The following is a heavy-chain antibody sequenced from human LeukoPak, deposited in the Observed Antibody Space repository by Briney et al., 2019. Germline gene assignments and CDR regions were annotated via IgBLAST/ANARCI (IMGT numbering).Heavy chain of an antibody. V-gene: IGHV4-39*07. CDR2: GDYSGGT. Sequence: SETLSLTCTVSGDSFSSVTDYWAWIRQPPGKGLEWIASGDYSGGTYYNPSLESRVTISVDTSKNQFSLKLSSVTAADTAVYYCARERGQWLVRYFDYWGQGTLVTVSS. D-gene: IGHD6-19*01. CDR3: ARERGQWLVRYFDY. J-gene: IGHJ4*02. CDR1: GDSFSSVTDY.